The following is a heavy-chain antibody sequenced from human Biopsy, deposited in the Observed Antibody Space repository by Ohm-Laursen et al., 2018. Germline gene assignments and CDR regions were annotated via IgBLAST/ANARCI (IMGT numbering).Heavy chain of an antibody. CDR3: ARDGEAKYCKHGVCPSDF. CDR1: GFTYSSFS. CDR2: ISASGNRI. J-gene: IGHJ4*02. D-gene: IGHD2-8*01. Sequence: SLRLSCTASGFTYSSFSMNWVCQAPGTGMEWVSSISASGNRIYYTDSVKGRFTVSRDNGKNSVYLQMNSLRVEDTAVYYCARDGEAKYCKHGVCPSDFWGQGTLVTVSS. V-gene: IGHV3-21*01.